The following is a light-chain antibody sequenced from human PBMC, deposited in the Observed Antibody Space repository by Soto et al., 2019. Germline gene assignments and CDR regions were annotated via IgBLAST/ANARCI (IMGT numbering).Light chain of an antibody. CDR2: TAS. V-gene: IGKV1-39*01. CDR1: QSISTF. CDR3: QQSYGIPYT. Sequence: DIQMTQSPSSLSASVGDSVTITCRASQSISTFLHWYQQRPGKAPKLLINTASTLESGVPSRFSGSGSGTEFTLTISSLHPDDFATYYCQQSYGIPYTFGQGTKLEIK. J-gene: IGKJ2*01.